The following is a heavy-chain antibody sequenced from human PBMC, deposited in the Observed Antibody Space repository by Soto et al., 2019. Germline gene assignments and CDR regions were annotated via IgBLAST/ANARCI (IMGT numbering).Heavy chain of an antibody. CDR1: GFTFSNFA. D-gene: IGHD6-13*01. Sequence: QVQLVESGGGVVQPGGSLRLSCAASGFTFSNFAMHWVRQAPGKGLEWVAVTSYDGKNKDYADSVKGRFTISRDNSKKTLFLQMNSLRPEDTAVYYWARERAIAATGLFYYWGQGTLVTGSS. J-gene: IGHJ4*02. V-gene: IGHV3-30*04. CDR2: TSYDGKNK. CDR3: ARERAIAATGLFYY.